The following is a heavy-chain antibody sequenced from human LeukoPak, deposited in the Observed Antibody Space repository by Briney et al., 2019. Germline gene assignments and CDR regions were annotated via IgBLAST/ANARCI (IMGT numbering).Heavy chain of an antibody. J-gene: IGHJ4*02. V-gene: IGHV3-23*01. CDR3: GYQAGISSWYYFDY. CDR2: ISGSGGST. D-gene: IGHD6-13*01. Sequence: GGSLRLSCAASGFTFSSYAMSWVRQAPGKGLEWVSAISGSGGSTYYADSVKGRFTISRDNSKNTLYLQMNSLRAEDTAVYYCGYQAGISSWYYFDYWGQGTLVTVSS. CDR1: GFTFSSYA.